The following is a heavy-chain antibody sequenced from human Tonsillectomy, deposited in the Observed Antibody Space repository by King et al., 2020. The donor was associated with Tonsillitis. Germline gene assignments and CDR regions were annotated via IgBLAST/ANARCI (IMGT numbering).Heavy chain of an antibody. CDR2: ISYDGSYK. V-gene: IGHV3-30*18. J-gene: IGHJ3*02. CDR3: AKFARSWYDNDAFDI. Sequence: VQLVESGGGVVQPGRSLRLSCAASGFTFSNYGMHWVRQAPGKGLEWVAVISYDGSYKYYAESVKGRFTISRDSSKNTVYLQMNSLRAEDTAVYYCAKFARSWYDNDAFDIWGQGTMVTVSS. D-gene: IGHD6-13*01. CDR1: GFTFSNYG.